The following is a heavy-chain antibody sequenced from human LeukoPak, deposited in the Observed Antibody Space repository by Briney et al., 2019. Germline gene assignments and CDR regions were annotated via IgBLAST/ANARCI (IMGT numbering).Heavy chain of an antibody. J-gene: IGHJ4*02. CDR3: ARGPTVKYFDY. V-gene: IGHV4-39*07. CDR2: IYYSGST. D-gene: IGHD4-11*01. CDR1: GGSISSTTYY. Sequence: SETLSLACTVSGGSISSTTYYWGWIRQPPGKGLEWIGTIYYSGSTYYNPSLKSRVTISVDTPKNQFSLKLSSVTAADTAVYYCARGPTVKYFDYWGQGTLVTVSS.